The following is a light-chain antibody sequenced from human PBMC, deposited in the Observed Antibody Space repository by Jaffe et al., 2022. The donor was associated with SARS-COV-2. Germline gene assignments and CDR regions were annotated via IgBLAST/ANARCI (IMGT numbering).Light chain of an antibody. CDR3: QQYNQWPIT. J-gene: IGKJ4*01. CDR2: DAS. CDR1: QSVTSN. Sequence: ETVMTQSPATVSVSPGERATLSCRASQSVTSNLAWYQQKPGQAPRLFIYDASTRATGIPARFSGSGSGTEFTLTISSLQSEDFAVYYCQQYNQWPITFGGGTKVEIK. V-gene: IGKV3-15*01.